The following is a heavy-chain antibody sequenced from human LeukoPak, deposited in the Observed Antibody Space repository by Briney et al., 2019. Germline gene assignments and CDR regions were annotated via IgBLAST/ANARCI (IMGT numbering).Heavy chain of an antibody. CDR1: GYSISSGYY. V-gene: IGHV4-38-2*02. J-gene: IGHJ4*02. CDR3: ARGLGYSRGCFDS. Sequence: TSETLSLTCTVSGYSISSGYYWGWIRQPPGKGLEGIGSIYHSGSTYYNPSLKSRVTISVDTSKNQFSLKLSSVTAADTAVYYCARGLGYSRGCFDSWGQGTLVTVSS. D-gene: IGHD5-12*01. CDR2: IYHSGST.